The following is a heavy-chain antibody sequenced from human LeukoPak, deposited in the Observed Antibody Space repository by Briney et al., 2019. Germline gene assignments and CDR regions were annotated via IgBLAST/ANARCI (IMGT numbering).Heavy chain of an antibody. CDR1: GGSISSGGYY. V-gene: IGHV4-31*03. Sequence: PSQTLSLTCTVSGGSISSGGYYWSWIRQHPGKGLEWIGYIYYSGSTYYNPSLKSRVTISVDTSKNQFSLKLSSVTAADTAVYYCARAGHLGYYDSSGSFDYWGQGTLVTVSS. CDR3: ARAGHLGYYDSSGSFDY. J-gene: IGHJ4*02. D-gene: IGHD3-22*01. CDR2: IYYSGST.